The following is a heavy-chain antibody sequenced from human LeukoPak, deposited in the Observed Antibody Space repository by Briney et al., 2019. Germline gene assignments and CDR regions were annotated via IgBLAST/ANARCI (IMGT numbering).Heavy chain of an antibody. CDR2: INEDGSKK. Sequence: GSLRLSCAASGFTFSGYWMSWVRQAPGKGLEWVANINEDGSKKYYVDSVKGRFTISRDNAKNSLYLQINSLIAYDTAVYYFSKSRKLLPHYLVRGTLVTVSS. CDR1: GFTFSGYW. V-gene: IGHV3-7*01. J-gene: IGHJ4*02. CDR3: SKSRKLLPHY. D-gene: IGHD1-7*01.